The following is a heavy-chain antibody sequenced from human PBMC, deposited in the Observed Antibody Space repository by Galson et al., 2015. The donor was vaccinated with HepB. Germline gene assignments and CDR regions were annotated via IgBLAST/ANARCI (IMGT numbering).Heavy chain of an antibody. D-gene: IGHD2-2*01. CDR2: IYSGGST. Sequence: SLRLSCAASGFSVGSNYMSWVRQAPGKGLEWVSLIYSGGSTQYADSVKGRFTISRDKSKNTPYLQMNSLRAEDTALYYCAARSTSCPNWGQGTLVTVSS. CDR3: AARSTSCPN. CDR1: GFSVGSNY. J-gene: IGHJ4*02. V-gene: IGHV3-66*01.